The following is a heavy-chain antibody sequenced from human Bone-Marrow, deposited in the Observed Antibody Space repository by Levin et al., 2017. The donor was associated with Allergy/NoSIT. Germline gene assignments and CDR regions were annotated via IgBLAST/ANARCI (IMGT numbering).Heavy chain of an antibody. J-gene: IGHJ5*02. V-gene: IGHV2-5*02. CDR3: AHRPIIAVVGLVIETSIWFDV. CDR2: IYWDDDK. D-gene: IGHD3/OR15-3a*01. Sequence: SGPTLVKPTETLTLTCTFSGFSLSTSGMAVGWIRPSPGKALEWLGLIYWDDDKRYSPSLRNRLTITKDTSKNQVVLTLTNVEPADTATYVCAHRPIIAVVGLVIETSIWFDVWGQGTLVNVPS. CDR1: GFSLSTSGMA.